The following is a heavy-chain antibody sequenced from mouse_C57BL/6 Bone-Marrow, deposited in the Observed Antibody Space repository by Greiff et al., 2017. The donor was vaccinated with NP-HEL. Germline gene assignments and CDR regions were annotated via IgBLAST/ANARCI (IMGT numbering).Heavy chain of an antibody. CDR3: ALLRFDY. CDR1: GYTFTSYW. D-gene: IGHD1-1*01. Sequence: QVQLQQSGAELVRPGTSVKLSCKASGYTFTSYWMHWVKQRPGQGLEWIGVIDPSDSYTNYNQKFKGKATLTVDTSSSTAYMQLSSLTSEDSAVYYCALLRFDYWGQGTTLTVSS. V-gene: IGHV1-59*01. CDR2: IDPSDSYT. J-gene: IGHJ2*01.